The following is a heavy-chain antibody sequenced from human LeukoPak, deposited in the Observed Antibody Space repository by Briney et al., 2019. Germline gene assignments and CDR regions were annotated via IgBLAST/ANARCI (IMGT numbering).Heavy chain of an antibody. D-gene: IGHD4-17*01. CDR1: GFSFDDYA. CDR3: AKDSSATVTNAGFDAFDI. J-gene: IGHJ3*02. Sequence: GGSLRLSCAASGFSFDDYAMHWVRQAPGKGLEWVSAISWNSGSIGYAASVKGRFTISRDNAKNSLYLQMNSLRAEDMALYYCAKDSSATVTNAGFDAFDIWGQGTMVTVSS. CDR2: ISWNSGSI. V-gene: IGHV3-9*03.